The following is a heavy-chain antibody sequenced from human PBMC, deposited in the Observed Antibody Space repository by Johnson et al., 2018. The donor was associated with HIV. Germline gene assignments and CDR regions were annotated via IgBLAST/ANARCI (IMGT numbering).Heavy chain of an antibody. CDR1: GFSFNDYV. Sequence: VQLVESGGGVVRPGGSLRLSCVASGFSFNDYVMSWVRQAPGKGLEWVARISWNRDKRDYADSVKGRFTISRDNAKNSLHLQMNSLRPEDTAFYYCAKGDLTGWSTDALDIRGQGTMVTVSS. J-gene: IGHJ3*02. V-gene: IGHV3-20*04. CDR2: ISWNRDKR. D-gene: IGHD3-9*01. CDR3: AKGDLTGWSTDALDI.